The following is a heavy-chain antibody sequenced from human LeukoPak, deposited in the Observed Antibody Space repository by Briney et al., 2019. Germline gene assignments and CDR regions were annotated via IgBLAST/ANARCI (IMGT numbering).Heavy chain of an antibody. J-gene: IGHJ6*03. CDR1: GFTFSSYW. Sequence: PGGSQRLSCAASGFTFSSYWMNWVRQTPGNGLVWVSRINSDGSSTSYADSVKGRFTISRDNAKNTLYLQMNSLRAEDTAVYYCARGYCSGGSCYPDYYYYYMDVWGKGTTVTVSS. CDR2: INSDGSST. CDR3: ARGYCSGGSCYPDYYYYYMDV. D-gene: IGHD2-15*01. V-gene: IGHV3-74*01.